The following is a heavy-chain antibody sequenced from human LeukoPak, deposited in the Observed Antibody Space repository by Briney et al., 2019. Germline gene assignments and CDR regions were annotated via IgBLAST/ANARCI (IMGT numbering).Heavy chain of an antibody. V-gene: IGHV3-21*01. CDR3: AELGITMIGGV. CDR1: GFTLSNYN. D-gene: IGHD3-10*02. J-gene: IGHJ6*04. Sequence: GGSLRLSCAASGFTLSNYNMNWVRQAPGKGLEWVSSISSSSSYIYYADSVKGRFTSSRDNAKKSLYLQMNSLRAEDTAVYYCAELGITMIGGVWGKGTTVTISS. CDR2: ISSSSSYI.